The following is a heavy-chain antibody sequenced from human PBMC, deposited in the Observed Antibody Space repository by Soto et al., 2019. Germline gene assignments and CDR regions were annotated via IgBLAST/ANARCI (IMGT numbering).Heavy chain of an antibody. V-gene: IGHV1-46*01. J-gene: IGHJ4*02. D-gene: IGHD3-22*01. CDR2: INPSGGST. Sequence: ASVKVSCKASVYIFTNHYIHWVRQAPGQGLEWMGIINPSGGSTNYLQKFQGRITMTRDTSTSTVYMELSSLRSEDTVVYFCARADYYDSSGFYYDCWGQGSLVTVSS. CDR1: VYIFTNHY. CDR3: ARADYYDSSGFYYDC.